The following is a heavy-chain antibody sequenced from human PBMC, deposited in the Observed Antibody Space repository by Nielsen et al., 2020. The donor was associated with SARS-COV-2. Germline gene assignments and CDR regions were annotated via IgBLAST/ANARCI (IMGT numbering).Heavy chain of an antibody. V-gene: IGHV3-30*18. Sequence: SLKISCAASGFIFSSYGMHWVRQAPGKGLEWVAVISYDGSNKYYADSVKGRFTISRDNSKNTLYLQMNSLRAEDTAVYYCAKQAMVAANYYYYMDVWGKGTTVTVSS. D-gene: IGHD2-15*01. CDR3: AKQAMVAANYYYYMDV. CDR2: ISYDGSNK. CDR1: GFIFSSYG. J-gene: IGHJ6*03.